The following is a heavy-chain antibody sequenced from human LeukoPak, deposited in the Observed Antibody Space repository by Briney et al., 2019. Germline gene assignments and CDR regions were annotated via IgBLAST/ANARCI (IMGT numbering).Heavy chain of an antibody. V-gene: IGHV1-69*13. Sequence: SVKVSCKARGGSFGRYAIHWVRQAPGQGLEWMGGIVPILGTANYAQKFQGRVTITADDSTGTAYMELTSLRSADTAVYYCARSQGYSYGSSYWGQGTLVTVFS. CDR2: IVPILGTA. J-gene: IGHJ4*02. CDR1: GGSFGRYA. D-gene: IGHD5-18*01. CDR3: ARSQGYSYGSSY.